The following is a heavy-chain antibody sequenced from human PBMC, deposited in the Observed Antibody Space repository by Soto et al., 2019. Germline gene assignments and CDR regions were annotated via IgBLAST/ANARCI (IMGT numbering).Heavy chain of an antibody. CDR1: GGTFSSYA. D-gene: IGHD2-2*01. CDR3: ARSQGSSTSLEIYYYYYYGMDV. V-gene: IGHV1-69*01. Sequence: QVQLVQSGAEVKKPGSSVKVSCKASGGTFSSYASSWVRQAPGQGLEWMGGIIPISGTANYAQKCQGRVTITADESTSTAYMELSSLRSEDTAVSYCARSQGSSTSLEIYYYYYYGMDVWGQGTTVTVSS. J-gene: IGHJ6*02. CDR2: IIPISGTA.